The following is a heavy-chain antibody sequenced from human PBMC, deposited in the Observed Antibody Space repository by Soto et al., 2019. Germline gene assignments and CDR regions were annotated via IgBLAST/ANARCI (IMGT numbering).Heavy chain of an antibody. J-gene: IGHJ4*02. CDR3: ARETVPYDYIWGSYRYMDY. Sequence: GASVKVSCKASGYTFTSYGISRVRQAPGQGLEWMGWISAYNGNTNYAQKLQGRVTMTTDTSTSTAYMELRSLRSDDTAVYYCARETVPYDYIWGSYRYMDYWGQGTLVTVSS. CDR2: ISAYNGNT. D-gene: IGHD3-16*02. V-gene: IGHV1-18*01. CDR1: GYTFTSYG.